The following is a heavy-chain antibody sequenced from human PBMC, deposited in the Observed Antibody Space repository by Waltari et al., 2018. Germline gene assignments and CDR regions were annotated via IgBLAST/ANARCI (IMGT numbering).Heavy chain of an antibody. CDR2: INHSGST. D-gene: IGHD2-8*01. CDR1: GGSFSGYY. V-gene: IGHV4-34*01. J-gene: IGHJ3*02. CDR3: ARECIRLRPYAFDI. Sequence: QVQLQQWGAGLLKPSETLSLTCAVYGGSFSGYYWSWIRKPPGKWLEWIGEINHSGSTNYNPSLKSRVTISVDTSKNQFSLKLSSVTAADTAVYYCARECIRLRPYAFDIWGQGTMVTVSS.